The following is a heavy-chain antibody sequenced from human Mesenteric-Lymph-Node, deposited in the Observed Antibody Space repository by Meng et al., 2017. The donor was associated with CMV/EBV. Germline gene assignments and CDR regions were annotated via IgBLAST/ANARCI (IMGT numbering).Heavy chain of an antibody. CDR3: ARSGIAAAGTEYYFDY. V-gene: IGHV1-18*01. CDR2: ISPYNGNT. D-gene: IGHD6-13*01. Sequence: ASVKVSCKASGGTFSSYAISWVRQAPGQGLEWMGWISPYNGNTDYAQKLQGRVAMTSDTSTNTAYMELRSLKSEDTAVYYCARSGIAAAGTEYYFDYWGQGTLVTVSS. CDR1: GGTFSSYA. J-gene: IGHJ4*02.